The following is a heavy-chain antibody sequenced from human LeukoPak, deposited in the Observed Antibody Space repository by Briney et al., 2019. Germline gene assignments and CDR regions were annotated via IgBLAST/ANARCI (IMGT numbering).Heavy chain of an antibody. Sequence: HPGGSLRLSCAASGFTFSSYAMHWVRQAPGKGLEWVAVISYDGSNKYYADSVKGRFTISRDNSKNMLYLQMNSLRAEDTAVYYCARDMVGATDYYYYYGMDVWGQGTTVTVSS. CDR3: ARDMVGATDYYYYYGMDV. CDR2: ISYDGSNK. CDR1: GFTFSSYA. J-gene: IGHJ6*02. D-gene: IGHD1-26*01. V-gene: IGHV3-30*04.